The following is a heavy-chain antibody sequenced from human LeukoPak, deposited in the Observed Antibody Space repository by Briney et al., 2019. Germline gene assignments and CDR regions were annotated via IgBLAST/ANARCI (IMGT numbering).Heavy chain of an antibody. CDR3: ARSKYSSSWYDPDY. J-gene: IGHJ4*02. CDR1: GGSLSSYY. CDR2: IYYSGST. V-gene: IGHV4-59*08. Sequence: SETLSLTCTVSGGSLSSYYWSWIRQPPGKGLEWIGYIYYSGSTNYNPSLKSRVTISVDTSKNQFSLKLSAVTAADTAVYYCARSKYSSSWYDPDYWGQGTLVTVSS. D-gene: IGHD6-13*01.